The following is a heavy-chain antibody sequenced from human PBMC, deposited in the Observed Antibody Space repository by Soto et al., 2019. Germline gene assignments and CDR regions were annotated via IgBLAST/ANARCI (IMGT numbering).Heavy chain of an antibody. CDR1: GYTFTGYY. J-gene: IGHJ6*02. CDR3: ARLGYCSSTSCYHQPLNPINGMDV. D-gene: IGHD2-2*01. V-gene: IGHV1-2*04. Sequence: GASVKVSCKASGYTFTGYYMHWVRQAPGQGLEWMGWINPNSGGTNYAQKFQGWVTMTRDTSISTAYMELSSLRSEDTAVYYCARLGYCSSTSCYHQPLNPINGMDVWGQGTTVTVSS. CDR2: INPNSGGT.